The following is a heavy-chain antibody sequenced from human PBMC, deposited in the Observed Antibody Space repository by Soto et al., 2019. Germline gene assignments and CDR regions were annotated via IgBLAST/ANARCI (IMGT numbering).Heavy chain of an antibody. D-gene: IGHD5-18*01. Sequence: GASVKVSCKASGGTLSSYAISWVRQAPGQGLEWMGGIIPIFGTANYAQKFQGRVTITADESTSTAYMELSSLRSEDTAVYYCARRGYSYGTPIQPYYYYGMDVWGQGTTVTVSS. CDR2: IIPIFGTA. CDR1: GGTLSSYA. V-gene: IGHV1-69*13. J-gene: IGHJ6*02. CDR3: ARRGYSYGTPIQPYYYYGMDV.